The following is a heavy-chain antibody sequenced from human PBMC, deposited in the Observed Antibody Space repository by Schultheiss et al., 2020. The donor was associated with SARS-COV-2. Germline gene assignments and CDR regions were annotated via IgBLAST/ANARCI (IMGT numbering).Heavy chain of an antibody. V-gene: IGHV3-7*01. CDR2: INPGGNDK. CDR1: GFTFSSYW. CDR3: ARDRSPAAPTEHDY. Sequence: GGSLRLSCAASGFTFSSYWMSWVRQAPGKGLEWVANINPGGNDKFYSGSVRGRFTISRDNAKSSLYLQMNSLRDEDTAVYYCARDRSPAAPTEHDYWGQGTLVTVSS. D-gene: IGHD6-13*01. J-gene: IGHJ4*02.